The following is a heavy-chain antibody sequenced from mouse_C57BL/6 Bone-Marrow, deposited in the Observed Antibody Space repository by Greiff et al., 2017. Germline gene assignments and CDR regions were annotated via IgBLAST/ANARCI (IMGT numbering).Heavy chain of an antibody. CDR2: INPNNGGT. J-gene: IGHJ1*03. CDR1: GYTFTDYN. D-gene: IGHD1-1*01. V-gene: IGHV1-18*01. Sequence: VQLKESGPELVKPGASVKIPCKASGYTFTDYNMDWVKQSHGKSLEWIGDINPNNGGTIYNQKFKGKATLTVDKSSSTAYMELRSLTSEDTAVYYCARSTVVEGGDLDVWGTGTTVTVSS. CDR3: ARSTVVEGGDLDV.